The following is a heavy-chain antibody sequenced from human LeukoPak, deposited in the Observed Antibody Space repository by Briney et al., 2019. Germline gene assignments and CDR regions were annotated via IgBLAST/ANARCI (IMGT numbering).Heavy chain of an antibody. J-gene: IGHJ4*02. CDR2: ISRSSSTI. CDR3: ARDRTSSGWYSFDY. CDR1: GFTFSDHY. V-gene: IGHV3-48*02. Sequence: AGGSLRLSCAASGFTFSDHYMNWVRQAPGKGLEWVSYISRSSSTIYYADSVKGRFTISRDNAKNSLYLQMNSLRDEDTAVYYCARDRTSSGWYSFDYWGQGTLVTVSS. D-gene: IGHD6-19*01.